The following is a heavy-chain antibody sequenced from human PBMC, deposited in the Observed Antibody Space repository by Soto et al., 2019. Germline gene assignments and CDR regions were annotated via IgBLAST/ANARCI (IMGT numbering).Heavy chain of an antibody. CDR3: ARDFGGCSGGSCRYSWFDP. Sequence: QVQLVQSGAEVKKPGSSVKVSCKASGGTFSSYVISWVRQAPGQGPEWMGGIIPMYGTVNYAQKFQDRVTNIADTSTSTAYMERSSLRSEDTAVYYWARDFGGCSGGSCRYSWFDPWGQGTLIPVSS. D-gene: IGHD2-15*01. CDR1: GGTFSSYV. CDR2: IIPMYGTV. V-gene: IGHV1-69*06. J-gene: IGHJ5*02.